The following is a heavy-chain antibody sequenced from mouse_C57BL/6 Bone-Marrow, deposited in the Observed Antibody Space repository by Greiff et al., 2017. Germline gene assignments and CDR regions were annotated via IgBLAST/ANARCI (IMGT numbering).Heavy chain of an antibody. CDR3: ASFGFAY. J-gene: IGHJ3*01. CDR1: GYAFTNYL. CDR2: INPGSGGT. V-gene: IGHV1-54*01. Sequence: VQLQQSGAELVRPGTSVKVSCKASGYAFTNYLIEWVKQRPGQGLEWIGVINPGSGGTNYNEKFKGKATMTADKSSSTAYMQLSSLTSEDAAVYFCASFGFAYWGQGTLVTVSA.